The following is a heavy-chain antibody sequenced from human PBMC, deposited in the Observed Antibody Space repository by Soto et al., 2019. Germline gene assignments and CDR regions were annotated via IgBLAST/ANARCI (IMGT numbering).Heavy chain of an antibody. J-gene: IGHJ4*02. CDR2: ISSSSSYI. Sequence: GGSLRLSCAASGFTFSSYSMNWVRQAPGKGLEWVSSISSSSSYIYYADSVKGRFTISRDNAKNSLYLQMNSLRAEDTAVYYCARDPNQGYSGYDSNRTPFDYWGQGTLVTVSS. D-gene: IGHD5-12*01. CDR3: ARDPNQGYSGYDSNRTPFDY. V-gene: IGHV3-21*01. CDR1: GFTFSSYS.